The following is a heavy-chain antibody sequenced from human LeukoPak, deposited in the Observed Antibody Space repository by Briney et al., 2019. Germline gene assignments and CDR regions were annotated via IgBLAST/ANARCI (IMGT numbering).Heavy chain of an antibody. J-gene: IGHJ4*02. V-gene: IGHV1-69*13. Sequence: SVKVSFKASGGTVSSYTINWVRQAPGQGLEWMGGSIPIFDTAKYAQKFQGRVTITADESTSTAYMELSSLRSEDSAVYYCAREPRYSDYDRVLDCWGQGTLVTVSS. CDR2: SIPIFDTA. D-gene: IGHD5-12*01. CDR1: GGTVSSYT. CDR3: AREPRYSDYDRVLDC.